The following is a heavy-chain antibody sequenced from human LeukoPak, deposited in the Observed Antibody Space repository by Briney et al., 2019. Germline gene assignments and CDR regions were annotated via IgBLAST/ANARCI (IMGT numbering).Heavy chain of an antibody. J-gene: IGHJ6*03. Sequence: SETLSLTCAVYGGSFSGYYWSWIRQPPGKGLEWIGEINHSGSTNYNPSLKSRVTISVDTSKNQFSLKLSSVTAADTAVYYCARMTVYYYYMDVWGKGTAVTVSS. CDR1: GGSFSGYY. CDR2: INHSGST. D-gene: IGHD4-17*01. V-gene: IGHV4-34*01. CDR3: ARMTVYYYYMDV.